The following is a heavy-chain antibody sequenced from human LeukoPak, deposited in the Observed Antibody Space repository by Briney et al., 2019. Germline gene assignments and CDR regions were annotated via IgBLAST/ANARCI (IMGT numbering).Heavy chain of an antibody. Sequence: GGSLRLSCAASGFTFSSYGMHWVRQAPGKGLEWVAVIWYDGSKKYYADSVKGRFSVSRDNSKNTLFLQVNSLRAEDTAVYYCAKDGRRRKQWLIDYWGQGTLVTVYS. CDR2: IWYDGSKK. CDR1: GFTFSSYG. CDR3: AKDGRRRKQWLIDY. D-gene: IGHD6-19*01. V-gene: IGHV3-33*06. J-gene: IGHJ4*02.